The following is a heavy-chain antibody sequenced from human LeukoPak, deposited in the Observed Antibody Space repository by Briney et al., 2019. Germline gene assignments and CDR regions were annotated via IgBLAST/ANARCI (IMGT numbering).Heavy chain of an antibody. CDR3: AREDGYDAFDI. V-gene: IGHV4-39*07. CDR2: IYHSGTT. CDR1: GGSIRSSSHY. J-gene: IGHJ3*02. Sequence: PSETLSLTCTVSGGSIRSSSHYWGWIRQPPGEGLEWIGIIYHSGTTYYNASLKSRVTISVDTSKNQFSLKLSSVTAADTAVYYCAREDGYDAFDIWGQGTMVTVSS. D-gene: IGHD3-22*01.